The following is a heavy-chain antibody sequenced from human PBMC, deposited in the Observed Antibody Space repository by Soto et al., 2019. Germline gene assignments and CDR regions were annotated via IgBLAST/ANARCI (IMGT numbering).Heavy chain of an antibody. D-gene: IGHD5-12*01. CDR2: ISGSGIST. V-gene: IGHV3-23*01. CDR3: AKDVRPDGYWDLDY. Sequence: PGGSLRLSCAASGFTFRSYAMSWVRQAPGKGLEWVSGISGSGISTHYADSVKGRFTISRDNSRNTLYLQMNSLRAEDTAVYYCAKDVRPDGYWDLDYWGQGTPVTVSS. J-gene: IGHJ4*02. CDR1: GFTFRSYA.